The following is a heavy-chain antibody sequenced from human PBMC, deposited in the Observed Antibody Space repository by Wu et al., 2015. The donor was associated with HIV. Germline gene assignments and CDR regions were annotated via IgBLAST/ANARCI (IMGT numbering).Heavy chain of an antibody. V-gene: IGHV1-2*02. CDR2: INPNGGGS. Sequence: QVQLVQSGAEVKKPGASVKVSCGTSGYTFTNYYIHWVRQAPGQGLEWMGWINPNGGGSRSPQKFQGRVTMTSDTSVNTVYLELTRLKFDDTAIYYCTKDYGIVGSTLPEYFQHWGQGTLVTVSS. CDR1: GYTFTNYY. D-gene: IGHD1-26*01. J-gene: IGHJ1*01. CDR3: TKDYGIVGSTLPEYFQH.